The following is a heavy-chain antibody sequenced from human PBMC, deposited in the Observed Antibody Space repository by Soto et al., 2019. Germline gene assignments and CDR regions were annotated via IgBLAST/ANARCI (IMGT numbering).Heavy chain of an antibody. V-gene: IGHV5-51*01. CDR3: ARHDGDYYYYYGMDV. CDR2: IYPGDSDT. J-gene: IGHJ6*02. Sequence: SLKISCKGSGYSFTSYWIGWVRQMPGKGLEWMGIIYPGDSDTRYSPSFQGQVTISADKSISTAYLQWSSLKASDTAMYYCARHDGDYYYYYGMDVWGQGTTVTVSS. CDR1: GYSFTSYW.